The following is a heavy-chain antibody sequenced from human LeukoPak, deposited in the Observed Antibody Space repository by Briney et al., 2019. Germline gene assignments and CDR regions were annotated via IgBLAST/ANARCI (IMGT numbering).Heavy chain of an antibody. J-gene: IGHJ4*02. CDR2: IYHSGST. V-gene: IGHV4-38-2*02. CDR3: ARDDLGAVAAPFDY. D-gene: IGHD6-19*01. Sequence: SETLSLTCAVSGYSISSGYYWGWIRQPPGKGLEWIGSIYHSGSTYYNPSLKSRVTISVDTSENQFSLKLSSVTAADTAVYYCARDDLGAVAAPFDYWGQGTLVTVSS. CDR1: GYSISSGYY.